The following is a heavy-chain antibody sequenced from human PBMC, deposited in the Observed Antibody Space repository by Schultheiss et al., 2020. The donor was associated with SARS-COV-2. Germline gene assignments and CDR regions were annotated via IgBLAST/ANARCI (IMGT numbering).Heavy chain of an antibody. Sequence: SETLSLTCAVYGGSFSGYYWSWIRQPPGKGLEWIGEIYHTGDTNYNPSLEGRVTISVDMSNNQFSMRLRSVAAADTAIYYCARRRYFDWFDPWGQGTLVTVSS. CDR2: IYHTGDT. CDR1: GGSFSGYY. V-gene: IGHV4-34*01. CDR3: ARRRYFDWFDP. J-gene: IGHJ5*02. D-gene: IGHD3-9*01.